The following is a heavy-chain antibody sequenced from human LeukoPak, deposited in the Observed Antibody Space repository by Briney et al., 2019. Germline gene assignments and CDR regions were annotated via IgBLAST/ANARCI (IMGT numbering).Heavy chain of an antibody. Sequence: GGSLRLSCAASGFTFSGYWMSWVRQAPGKGLEWVANIKQDGSEKYYVDSVKGRFTISRDNAKNSLYLQMNSLRAEDTDVYYCARVLSPNYYDSSGYVYWGQGTLVTVSS. V-gene: IGHV3-7*01. J-gene: IGHJ4*02. CDR3: ARVLSPNYYDSSGYVY. CDR1: GFTFSGYW. CDR2: IKQDGSEK. D-gene: IGHD3-22*01.